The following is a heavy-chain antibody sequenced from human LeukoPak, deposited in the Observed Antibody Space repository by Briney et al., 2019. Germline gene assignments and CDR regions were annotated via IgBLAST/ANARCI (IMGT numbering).Heavy chain of an antibody. CDR3: ATAGYCTSTSCPKGNWFDP. D-gene: IGHD2-2*01. J-gene: IGHJ5*02. CDR1: GFSFSTYD. Sequence: GGSLRLSCAASGFSFSTYDMNWVRQAPGKGLEWVSFIRSLSYDIYYADSVKGRFTISRDNARNSLYLQMNNLRAEDTAVYYCATAGYCTSTSCPKGNWFDPWGQGTLVTVSS. V-gene: IGHV3-48*01. CDR2: IRSLSYDI.